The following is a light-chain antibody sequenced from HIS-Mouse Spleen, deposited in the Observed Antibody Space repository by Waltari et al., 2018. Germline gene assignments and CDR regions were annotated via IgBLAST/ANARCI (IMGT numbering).Light chain of an antibody. Sequence: IQLTQSPSFLSASVADRVTITCRPSQGISSYLAWYQQKPGKAPKLLIYAASTLQSGVPSRFSGSGSGTEFTLTISSLQPEDFATYYCQQLNSYPPTFGQGTKVEIK. J-gene: IGKJ1*01. V-gene: IGKV1-9*01. CDR1: QGISSY. CDR2: AAS. CDR3: QQLNSYPPT.